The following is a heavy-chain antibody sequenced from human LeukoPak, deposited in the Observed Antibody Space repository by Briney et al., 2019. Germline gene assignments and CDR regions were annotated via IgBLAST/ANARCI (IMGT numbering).Heavy chain of an antibody. V-gene: IGHV3-30*18. J-gene: IGHJ4*02. D-gene: IGHD3-10*01. CDR2: ISYDGSNK. CDR1: GFTFSSYG. CDR3: AKDDSGSYPPYFDY. Sequence: GGSLRLSCAASGFTFSSYGMHWVRQAPGKGLEWVAVISYDGSNKYYADSVKGRFTISRDNSKNTLYLQMNSLRAEDTAVYYCAKDDSGSYPPYFDYWGQGTLVTVSS.